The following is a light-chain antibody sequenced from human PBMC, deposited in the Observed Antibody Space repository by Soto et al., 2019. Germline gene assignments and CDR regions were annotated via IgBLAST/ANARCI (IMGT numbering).Light chain of an antibody. Sequence: IVMTQSPATLSVSAGERATLSCRASQSVSSNLAWYQQKPGQAPRLLIYGASSRATGIPDRFSGSGSGTDFTLTISRMEPEDFAVDYCQHYGSSRTFGQGTKVDIK. V-gene: IGKV3-20*01. J-gene: IGKJ1*01. CDR3: QHYGSSRT. CDR2: GAS. CDR1: QSVSSN.